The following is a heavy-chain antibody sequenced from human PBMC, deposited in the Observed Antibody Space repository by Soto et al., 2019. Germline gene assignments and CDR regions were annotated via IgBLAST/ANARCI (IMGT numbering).Heavy chain of an antibody. CDR2: IWYDGSNK. V-gene: IGHV3-33*01. D-gene: IGHD3-3*01. Sequence: QVQLVESGGCVVQPGRSLRLSSAASGFTFSSYGMHWVRQAPGKGLERVAVIWYDGSNKYYADSVKGRFTISRDNFNSALYLQMHSLRGEDTAVYYWARSEWTTRYNYFDYWGQGTLVSVSS. CDR1: GFTFSSYG. J-gene: IGHJ4*02. CDR3: ARSEWTTRYNYFDY.